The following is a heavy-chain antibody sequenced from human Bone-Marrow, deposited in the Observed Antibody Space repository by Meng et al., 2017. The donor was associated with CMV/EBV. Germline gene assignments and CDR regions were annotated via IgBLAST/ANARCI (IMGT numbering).Heavy chain of an antibody. CDR3: ARDGLTYYDFWRGYEKKLRHGGYFDY. D-gene: IGHD3-3*01. V-gene: IGHV1-18*01. CDR2: ISAYNGNT. Sequence: ASVKVSCKASGYTFTSYGISWVRQAPGQGLEWMGWISAYNGNTNYAQKLQGRVTMTTDTSTSTAYMELRSLRSDDTAVYYCARDGLTYYDFWRGYEKKLRHGGYFDYWGQGTLVTVSS. J-gene: IGHJ4*02. CDR1: GYTFTSYG.